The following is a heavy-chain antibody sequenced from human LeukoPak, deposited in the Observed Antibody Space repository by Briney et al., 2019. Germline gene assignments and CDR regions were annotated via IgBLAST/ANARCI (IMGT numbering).Heavy chain of an antibody. Sequence: ASVKVCCTSSGYTFTVYYMHWARQAPGQGLEWMGGVIPIFGTANYAQKFQGRVTITADESTSTAYMELHSLRSEDTAVYYCARGIAAAGTEHYFDYWGQGTLVTVSS. J-gene: IGHJ4*02. CDR3: ARGIAAAGTEHYFDY. D-gene: IGHD6-13*01. CDR1: GYTFTVYY. V-gene: IGHV1-69*13. CDR2: VIPIFGTA.